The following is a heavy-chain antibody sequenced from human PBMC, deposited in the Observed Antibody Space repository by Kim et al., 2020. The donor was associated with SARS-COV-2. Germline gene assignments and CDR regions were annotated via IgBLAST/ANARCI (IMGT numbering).Heavy chain of an antibody. Sequence: PGGSLRLSCAASGFTFSSYGMHWVRQAPGKGLEWVAVISYDGSNKYYADSVKGRFTISRDNSKNTLYLQMNSLRAEDTAVYYCAKEPRPQGAAPRIFDYWGQGTLVTVSS. CDR1: GFTFSSYG. V-gene: IGHV3-30*18. CDR2: ISYDGSNK. J-gene: IGHJ4*02. CDR3: AKEPRPQGAAPRIFDY. D-gene: IGHD6-6*01.